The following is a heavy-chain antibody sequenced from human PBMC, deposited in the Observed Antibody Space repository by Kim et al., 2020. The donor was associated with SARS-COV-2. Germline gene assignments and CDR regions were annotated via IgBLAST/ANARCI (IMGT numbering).Heavy chain of an antibody. CDR2: INPNNGGT. J-gene: IGHJ4*02. V-gene: IGHV1-2*06. Sequence: ASVKVSCKASGYTFTAYSMHWVRQAPGQGLEWMGRINPNNGGTNYAPRFQGRVTMTRETSISTAYMELSRLRSEDTAMYYCARDSDGDYGSGAYDYWGQG. CDR3: ARDSDGDYGSGAYDY. D-gene: IGHD3-10*01. CDR1: GYTFTAYS.